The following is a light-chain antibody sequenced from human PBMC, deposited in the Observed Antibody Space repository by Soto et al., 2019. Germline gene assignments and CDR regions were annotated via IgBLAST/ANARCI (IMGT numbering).Light chain of an antibody. CDR3: CSDRSGNTYV. V-gene: IGLV2-18*02. CDR1: SSDVGSYNR. CDR2: EVT. Sequence: QSVLTQPPSVSGSPGQSVTISCTGTSSDVGSYNRVSWYQQAPGTVPKVMIYEVTNRPSGVPDRFSGSKSGNTASLTISGLHAEDEAGYFCCSDRSGNTYVIGTESKITVL. J-gene: IGLJ1*01.